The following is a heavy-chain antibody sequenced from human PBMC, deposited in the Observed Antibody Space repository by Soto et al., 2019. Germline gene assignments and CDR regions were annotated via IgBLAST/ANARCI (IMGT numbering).Heavy chain of an antibody. J-gene: IGHJ5*02. CDR3: ARGPQKLLCFGEPPTDGARFGP. D-gene: IGHD3-10*01. Sequence: ASVKVSCKASGYTFTGYDITWVRQATVQGLEWMGWMNPNSGNTGYAQKFQGRVTMTRNTYISTAYMELSSLRSEDTAVYYCARGPQKLLCFGEPPTDGARFGPLGQGTLVTVSS. CDR1: GYTFTGYD. CDR2: MNPNSGNT. V-gene: IGHV1-8*01.